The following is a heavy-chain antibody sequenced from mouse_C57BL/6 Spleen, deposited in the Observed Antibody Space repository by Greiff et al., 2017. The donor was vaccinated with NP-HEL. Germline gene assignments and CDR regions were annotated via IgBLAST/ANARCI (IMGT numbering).Heavy chain of an antibody. CDR3: ARGGSYDGYYAAY. V-gene: IGHV5-4*03. D-gene: IGHD2-3*01. Sequence: EVKLMESGGGLVKPGGSLKLSCAASGFTFSSYAMSWVRQTPEKRLEWVATISDGGSYTYYPDNVKGRFTISRDNAKNNLYLQMSHLKSEDTAMYYCARGGSYDGYYAAYWGQGTLVTVSA. CDR1: GFTFSSYA. CDR2: ISDGGSYT. J-gene: IGHJ3*01.